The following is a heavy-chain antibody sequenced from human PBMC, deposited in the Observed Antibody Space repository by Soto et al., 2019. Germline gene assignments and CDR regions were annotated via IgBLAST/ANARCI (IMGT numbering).Heavy chain of an antibody. D-gene: IGHD6-13*01. J-gene: IGHJ5*02. V-gene: IGHV1-69*06. CDR2: IIPIFGTA. CDR3: ARDRLAAAGRNWFDP. CDR1: GGTFSSYA. Sequence: QVQLVQSGAEVKKPGSSVKVSCKASGGTFSSYAISWVRQAPGQGLEWMGGIIPIFGTANYAQKFQGRVTITADKSTSTADMELSSLRSEDTAVYYCARDRLAAAGRNWFDPWGQGTLVTVSS.